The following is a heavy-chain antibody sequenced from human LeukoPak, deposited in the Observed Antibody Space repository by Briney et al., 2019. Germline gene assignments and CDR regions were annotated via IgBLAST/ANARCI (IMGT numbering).Heavy chain of an antibody. D-gene: IGHD3-3*01. Sequence: SQTLSLTCTVSGGSISSGSYYWSWIRQPAGKGLEWIGRMYTSGSTNYNPSLKSRVTISVDASKNQFSLKLGSVTAADTAVYYCARGVRISISGVVIDYYYYMDVWGKGTTVTVSS. V-gene: IGHV4-61*02. CDR1: GGSISSGSYY. CDR2: MYTSGST. J-gene: IGHJ6*03. CDR3: ARGVRISISGVVIDYYYYMDV.